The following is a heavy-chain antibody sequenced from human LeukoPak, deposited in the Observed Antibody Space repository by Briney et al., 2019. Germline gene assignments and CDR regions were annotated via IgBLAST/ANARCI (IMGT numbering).Heavy chain of an antibody. CDR3: AKDHLWFGEGYYMDV. Sequence: GGSLRLSCAASGFTFSSYGMHSVRQAPGKGLEWVAFIRYDGSNKYYADSVKGRFTISRDNSKNTLYLQMNSLRAEDTAVYYCAKDHLWFGEGYYMDVWGKGTTVTVSS. CDR1: GFTFSSYG. V-gene: IGHV3-30*02. CDR2: IRYDGSNK. J-gene: IGHJ6*03. D-gene: IGHD3-10*01.